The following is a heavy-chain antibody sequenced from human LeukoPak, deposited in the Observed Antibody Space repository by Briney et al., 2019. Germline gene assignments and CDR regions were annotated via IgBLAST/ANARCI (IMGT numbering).Heavy chain of an antibody. V-gene: IGHV4-59*01. D-gene: IGHD4-17*01. CDR3: VRDKGDVTRASSERFDY. J-gene: IGHJ4*02. Sequence: SETLSLTCTVSGGSISSYYWSWIRQPPGKGLEWIGYIYYSGTTNYNPSLKSRVAISVDTSKNQFSLKLSSVTAADTAVYYCVRDKGDVTRASSERFDYWGQGTLVTVSS. CDR1: GGSISSYY. CDR2: IYYSGTT.